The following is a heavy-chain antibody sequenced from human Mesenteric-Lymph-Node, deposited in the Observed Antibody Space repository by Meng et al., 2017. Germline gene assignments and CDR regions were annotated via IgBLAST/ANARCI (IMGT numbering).Heavy chain of an antibody. CDR1: GFIFNNAW. Sequence: EVQLVGPGGCLVMSGGSPRLSCAASGFIFNNAWLSWVRQAPGKGLEWVGRIKSKTDGGATHYAAPVKGRFTISRDDSKNTPDLQMNSLKSEDTAVYYCVTHSGFGIGFDYWGQGTLVTVSS. J-gene: IGHJ4*02. CDR2: IKSKTDGGAT. CDR3: VTHSGFGIGFDY. D-gene: IGHD3-10*01. V-gene: IGHV3-15*01.